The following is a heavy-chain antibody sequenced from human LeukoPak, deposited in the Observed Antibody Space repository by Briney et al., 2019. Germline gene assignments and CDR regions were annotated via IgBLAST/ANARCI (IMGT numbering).Heavy chain of an antibody. CDR3: AGYGDYPY. V-gene: IGHV3-48*01. Sequence: GGSLRLSCAASGFTLSTYDMHWVRQAPGEGLEWVSYFGNSGTIYYADSVKGRFTISRDNAKNSLYLQMNSLRVEDTAVYYCAGYGDYPYWGRGTLVSVSS. J-gene: IGHJ4*02. CDR2: FGNSGTI. D-gene: IGHD4-17*01. CDR1: GFTLSTYD.